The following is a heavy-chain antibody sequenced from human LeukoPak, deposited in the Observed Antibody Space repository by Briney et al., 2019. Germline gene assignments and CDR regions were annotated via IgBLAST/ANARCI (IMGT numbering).Heavy chain of an antibody. CDR2: ISGRGNYV. CDR1: EFTFSSYA. Sequence: GGSLRLSCAASEFTFSSYAMSWVRQAPGKGLEWLSYISGRGNYVDYAESLKGRITISRDNAKNSLYLQMNSLRAEDTAVYYCARSGIGATEIDYWGQGTLVTVSS. V-gene: IGHV3-21*06. J-gene: IGHJ4*02. CDR3: ARSGIGATEIDY. D-gene: IGHD6-13*01.